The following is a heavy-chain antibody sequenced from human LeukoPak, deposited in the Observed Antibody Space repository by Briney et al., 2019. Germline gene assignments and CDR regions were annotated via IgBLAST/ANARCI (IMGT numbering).Heavy chain of an antibody. V-gene: IGHV3-72*01. J-gene: IGHJ4*02. Sequence: GGSLRLSCAASGFTFSDHYMHWVRQAPGKGREWVGRTKNKANTYTTEYAASVKGRFTISRDDSKNSLYLQMNSLKTEDTAVYYCARAFRHGGHDFEFDYWGQGTLVTVSS. CDR3: ARAFRHGGHDFEFDY. D-gene: IGHD5-12*01. CDR2: TKNKANTYTT. CDR1: GFTFSDHY.